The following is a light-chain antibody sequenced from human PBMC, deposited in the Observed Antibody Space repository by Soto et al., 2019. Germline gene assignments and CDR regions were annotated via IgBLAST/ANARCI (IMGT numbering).Light chain of an antibody. Sequence: QSVLTQPPSASGTPGQRVTISCSGSSSNLGSNTVNWYQQLPGTAPKLLIYSNNQRPSGVPDRFSGSKSGSSASLAISGLQSEDEADYYCAAWHDSLNGVLFGGGTKVTVL. J-gene: IGLJ2*01. CDR2: SNN. V-gene: IGLV1-44*01. CDR3: AAWHDSLNGVL. CDR1: SSNLGSNT.